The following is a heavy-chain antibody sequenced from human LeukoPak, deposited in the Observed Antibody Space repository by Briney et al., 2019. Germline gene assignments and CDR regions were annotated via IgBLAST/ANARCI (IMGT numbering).Heavy chain of an antibody. V-gene: IGHV3-23*01. CDR2: ISGSGGST. Sequence: PGGSLRLSCAASGFTFSSYAMSWVRQAPGKGLEWVSAISGSGGSTYYADSVKGRFTISRDNSKNTLYLQMNSLRAEDTAVYYCANFEYSSSSDPEVFMRTDYWGQGTLVTVSS. J-gene: IGHJ4*02. CDR1: GFTFSSYA. D-gene: IGHD6-6*01. CDR3: ANFEYSSSSDPEVFMRTDY.